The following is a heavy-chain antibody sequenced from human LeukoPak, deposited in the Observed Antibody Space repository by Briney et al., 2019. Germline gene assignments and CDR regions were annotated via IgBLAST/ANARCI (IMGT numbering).Heavy chain of an antibody. J-gene: IGHJ4*02. CDR1: DFSFRSYS. V-gene: IGHV3-21*01. CDR3: ARDRLEEGETFDS. Sequence: LGGSLRLSCEAFDFSFRSYSMDWVGQAPGKGLKWVYSLTGSGSYICYADSVKGRFTISRDNAENSLLLQMNSLRTEDAAVYFCARDRLEEGETFDSWGQGTLVTVSS. D-gene: IGHD1-1*01. CDR2: LTGSGSYI.